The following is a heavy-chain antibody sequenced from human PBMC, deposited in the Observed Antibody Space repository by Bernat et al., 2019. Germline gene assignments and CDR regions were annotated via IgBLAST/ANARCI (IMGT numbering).Heavy chain of an antibody. J-gene: IGHJ4*02. V-gene: IGHV3-23*01. CDR3: ARNRVATSTPYFDY. Sequence: EVQLLESGGGLVQPGGSLRLSCAASGFTFSDYAMTWVRQAPGKGLEWVSSIGGGGARTYYADSVKGRFTISRDNSKNTLYLQMNTLRAEDTALYYCARNRVATSTPYFDYWGQGTLVTVSS. CDR1: GFTFSDYA. D-gene: IGHD5-12*01. CDR2: IGGGGART.